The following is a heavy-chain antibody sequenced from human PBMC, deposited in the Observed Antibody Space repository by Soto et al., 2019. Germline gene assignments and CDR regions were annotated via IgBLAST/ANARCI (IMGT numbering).Heavy chain of an antibody. D-gene: IGHD5-12*01. Sequence: QPVQSGAEVKKPGASVRVSCKTSGPTFIAYYIHWVRQAPGQGLEWMGWIDPKSGGTTYEQKFLGRVTMTRDTSINTAYMDLNRLTSDDTAVYYCARVSVDVPEWGQGTLITVSS. J-gene: IGHJ4*02. V-gene: IGHV1-2*02. CDR2: IDPKSGGT. CDR1: GPTFIAYY. CDR3: ARVSVDVPE.